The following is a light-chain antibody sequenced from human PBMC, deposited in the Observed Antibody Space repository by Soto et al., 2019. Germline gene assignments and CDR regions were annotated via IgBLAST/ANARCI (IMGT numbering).Light chain of an antibody. CDR2: LGS. V-gene: IGKV2-28*01. Sequence: DIVMTQSPLSLPVTPGEPASISCWSSQSLLHSNGCNYLDWYLQKPGQSPQLLIYLGSNRASGVPDRFSGRGSGTDFTLKISRVEAEDVGIYYCMQALQTPPAFGQGTKLEIK. J-gene: IGKJ2*01. CDR3: MQALQTPPA. CDR1: QSLLHSNGCNY.